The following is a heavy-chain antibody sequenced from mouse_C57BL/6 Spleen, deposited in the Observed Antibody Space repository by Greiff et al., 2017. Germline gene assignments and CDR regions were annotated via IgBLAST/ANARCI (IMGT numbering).Heavy chain of an antibody. J-gene: IGHJ2*01. V-gene: IGHV1-18*01. CDR1: GYTFTDYN. CDR3: ARVAHYSNYDYFDY. D-gene: IGHD2-5*01. CDR2: INPNNGGT. Sequence: EVQLQQSGPELVKPGASVKIPCKASGYTFTDYNMDWVKQSHGKSLEWIGDINPNNGGTIYNQKFKGKATLTVDKSSSTAYMELRSLTSEDTAVYYYARVAHYSNYDYFDYWGQGTTLTVSS.